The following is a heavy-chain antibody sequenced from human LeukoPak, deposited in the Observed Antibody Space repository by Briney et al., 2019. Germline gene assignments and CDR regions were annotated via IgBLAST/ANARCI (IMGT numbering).Heavy chain of an antibody. CDR2: IYYSGSI. CDR3: ARTMSSSHTVYGMDV. CDR1: DGSISSNSYY. D-gene: IGHD2-2*02. V-gene: IGHV4-39*07. J-gene: IGHJ6*02. Sequence: PSETLSLTCTVSDGSISSNSYYWGWIRQPPGKGLEWIGYIYYSGSIYYNPSLKSRVTMSVDTSKNQFSLKLSSVTAVDTAVYYCARTMSSSHTVYGMDVWGQGTTVTVSS.